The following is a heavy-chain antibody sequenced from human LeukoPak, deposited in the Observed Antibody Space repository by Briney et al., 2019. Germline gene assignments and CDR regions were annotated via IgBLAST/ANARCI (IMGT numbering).Heavy chain of an antibody. J-gene: IGHJ5*02. CDR3: AKGGYASCFDP. CDR1: GFTFREHS. Sequence: GGSLRLSCEAPGFTFREHSMSWVRQAPGKGLEWVSTIKRDGSNTYYTDSVEGRFTISRDNSKNTLYLEMNTLRAEDTAVYYCAKGGYASCFDPWGQGTQVTVSS. D-gene: IGHD2-15*01. CDR2: IKRDGSNT. V-gene: IGHV3-23*05.